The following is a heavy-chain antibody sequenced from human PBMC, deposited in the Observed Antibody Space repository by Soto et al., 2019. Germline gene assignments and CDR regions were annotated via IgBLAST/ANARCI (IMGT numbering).Heavy chain of an antibody. CDR1: GGTFSSYT. J-gene: IGHJ6*02. V-gene: IGHV1-69*02. D-gene: IGHD3-10*01. CDR2: IIPILGIA. CDR3: ASLPRGRITMVRGVTLYGMDV. Sequence: ASVKVSCKASGGTFSSYTISWVRQAPGQGLEWMGRIIPILGIANYAQKFQGRVTITADKSTSTAYMELSSLRSEDTAVYYCASLPRGRITMVRGVTLYGMDVWGQGTTVTVSS.